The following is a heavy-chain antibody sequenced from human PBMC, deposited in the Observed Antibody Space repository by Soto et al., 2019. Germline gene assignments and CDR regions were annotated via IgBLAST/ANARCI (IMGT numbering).Heavy chain of an antibody. D-gene: IGHD1-1*01. J-gene: IGHJ6*02. Sequence: PGGSLRLSCAASGFTFSSYWMSWVRQAPGKGLEWVANIKQDGSEKYYVDSVKGRFTISRDNAKNSLYLQMNSLRAEDTAVYYCARDYTTGYYYYGMAVWAQGTTVTGSS. V-gene: IGHV3-7*01. CDR3: ARDYTTGYYYYGMAV. CDR2: IKQDGSEK. CDR1: GFTFSSYW.